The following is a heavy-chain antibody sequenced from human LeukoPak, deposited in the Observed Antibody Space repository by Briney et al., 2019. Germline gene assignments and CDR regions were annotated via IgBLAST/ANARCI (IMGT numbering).Heavy chain of an antibody. D-gene: IGHD1-26*01. J-gene: IGHJ4*02. V-gene: IGHV4-4*07. Sequence: SETLSLTCTVAGGSISSYYWSWIRQPAGKGLEWIGRIYISGSTNYNPSLKSRVTMSVDTSKNQFSLKLTSVTAADTAVYYCARDTGSYDLSFYFDYWGQGTLVTVSS. CDR1: GGSISSYY. CDR3: ARDTGSYDLSFYFDY. CDR2: IYISGST.